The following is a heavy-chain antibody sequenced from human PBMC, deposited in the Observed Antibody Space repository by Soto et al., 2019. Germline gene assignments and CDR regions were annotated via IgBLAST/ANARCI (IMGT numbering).Heavy chain of an antibody. CDR3: AKITYDFWSSRTNDAFDI. J-gene: IGHJ3*02. Sequence: GGSLRLSCAASGFTFSSYGMHWVRQAPGKGLEWVAVISYDGSNKYYADSVKGRFTISRDNSKNTLYLQMNSLRAEDTAVYYCAKITYDFWSSRTNDAFDIWGQGTMVTVSS. D-gene: IGHD3-3*01. CDR1: GFTFSSYG. CDR2: ISYDGSNK. V-gene: IGHV3-30*18.